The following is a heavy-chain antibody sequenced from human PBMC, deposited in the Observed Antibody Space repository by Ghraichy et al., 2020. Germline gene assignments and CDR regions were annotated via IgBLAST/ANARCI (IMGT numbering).Heavy chain of an antibody. Sequence: LRLSCTVSGGSISSSTYYWGWIRQPPGKGLEWIGSIYYSGSTYYNPSLKSRVTISVDTSKNQFSLKLSSVTAADTAVYYCARQEGYEQHAGEFDPWGQGTLVTVSS. CDR3: ARQEGYEQHAGEFDP. D-gene: IGHD6-13*01. CDR2: IYYSGST. CDR1: GGSISSSTYY. J-gene: IGHJ5*02. V-gene: IGHV4-39*01.